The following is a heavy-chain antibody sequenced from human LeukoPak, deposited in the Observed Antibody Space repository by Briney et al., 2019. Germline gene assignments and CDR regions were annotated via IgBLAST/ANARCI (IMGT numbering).Heavy chain of an antibody. CDR2: IYYSGST. Sequence: SETLSLTCTVSGDSTSSDRYYGGWVRQPPGKGLEGIGNIYYSGSTYYNPSLKNRVTIAVDTSKNQFSLKLRSVTAADTAVYYCARHGRITVAGKRNTFDNWGQGTLVTVSS. J-gene: IGHJ4*02. CDR3: ARHGRITVAGKRNTFDN. D-gene: IGHD6-19*01. V-gene: IGHV4-39*01. CDR1: GDSTSSDRYY.